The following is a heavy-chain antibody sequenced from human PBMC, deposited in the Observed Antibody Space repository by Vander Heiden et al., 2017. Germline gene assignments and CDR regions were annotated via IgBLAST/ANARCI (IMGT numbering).Heavy chain of an antibody. CDR2: VHPGDSDT. D-gene: IGHD3-10*01. CDR3: ARQTMIRKVGWFDP. V-gene: IGHV5-51*01. J-gene: IGHJ5*02. Sequence: EVQLVQSEAEVKKPGESLNIPCILSGDPLPNSWIGWVRQMPGKGLEWVGLVHPGDSDTRYSPSFQGQVTLSADKSTRTAYLQWNSLKASDTGIYYCARQTMIRKVGWFDPWGQGTLVTVSS. CDR1: GDPLPNSW.